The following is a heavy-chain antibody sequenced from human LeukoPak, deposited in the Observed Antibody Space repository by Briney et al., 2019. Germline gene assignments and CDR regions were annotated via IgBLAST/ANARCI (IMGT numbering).Heavy chain of an antibody. CDR3: ARGVPAAIAGYYFDY. V-gene: IGHV4-59*01. J-gene: IGHJ4*02. Sequence: SETLSLTCTVSGGSISSYYRSWIRQPPGKGLEWIGYIYYSGSTNYNPSLKSRVTISVDASKNQFSLKLSSVTAADTAVYYCARGVPAAIAGYYFDYWGQGTLVTVSS. D-gene: IGHD2-2*02. CDR1: GGSISSYY. CDR2: IYYSGST.